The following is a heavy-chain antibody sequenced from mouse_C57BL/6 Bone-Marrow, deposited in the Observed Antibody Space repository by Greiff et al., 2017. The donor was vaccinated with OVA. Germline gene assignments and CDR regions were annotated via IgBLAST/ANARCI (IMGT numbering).Heavy chain of an antibody. Sequence: VQLQQSGAELAKPGASVQLSCKASGYTFTSYWMHWVNQRPGQGLEWIGYINPSSGYTKYNQKFKDKATLTADKSSSTAYMQLSSLTYEDSAVYYWASLRQGVYYFDYWGQGTTLTVSS. V-gene: IGHV1-7*01. J-gene: IGHJ2*01. D-gene: IGHD2-4*01. CDR1: GYTFTSYW. CDR2: INPSSGYT. CDR3: ASLRQGVYYFDY.